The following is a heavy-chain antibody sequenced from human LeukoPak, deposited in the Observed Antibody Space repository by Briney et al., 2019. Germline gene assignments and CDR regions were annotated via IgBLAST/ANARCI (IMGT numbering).Heavy chain of an antibody. CDR1: VYRLSAVS. Sequence: ASVNVSFKVSVYRLSAVSMHWVRQAPGKGLEWMGGFEPEEGATIYAERFQGRITMTEDTSTDTAYMDLSRLTSEDTAVYYCMIDYFDWASSRSGNYFWGQGTLVTVSS. V-gene: IGHV1-24*01. D-gene: IGHD3-3*01. CDR3: MIDYFDWASSRSGNYF. CDR2: FEPEEGAT. J-gene: IGHJ4*02.